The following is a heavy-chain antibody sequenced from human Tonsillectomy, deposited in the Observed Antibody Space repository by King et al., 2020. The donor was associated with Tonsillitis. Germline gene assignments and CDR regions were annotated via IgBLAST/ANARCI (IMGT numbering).Heavy chain of an antibody. CDR1: GGSISSGGYY. V-gene: IGHV4-31*03. CDR3: ARFRVLTWLGERGYSFAY. D-gene: IGHD3-10*01. CDR2: IYYSGTT. J-gene: IGHJ4*02. Sequence: VQLQESGPGLVKPSQTLSLTCTVSGGSISSGGYYWSWIRQHPGKGLEWIGYIYYSGTTYYNPSLKSRLTMSVDTSENHFSLKLASVTSADTAVYHCARFRVLTWLGERGYSFAYWGPGTLVTASS.